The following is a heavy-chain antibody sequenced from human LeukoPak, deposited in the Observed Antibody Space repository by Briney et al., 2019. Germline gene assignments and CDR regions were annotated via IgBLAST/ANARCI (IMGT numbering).Heavy chain of an antibody. D-gene: IGHD4-17*01. Sequence: PSETLSLTCAVYGGSFSGYYWSWIRQPPGKGLEWIGEINHSGSTNYNPSLKSRVTISVDTSKNQFSLKLSSVTAADTAVYYCARRPVYYYYMDVWGKGTTVTISS. J-gene: IGHJ6*03. CDR3: ARRPVYYYYMDV. V-gene: IGHV4-34*01. CDR2: INHSGST. CDR1: GGSFSGYY.